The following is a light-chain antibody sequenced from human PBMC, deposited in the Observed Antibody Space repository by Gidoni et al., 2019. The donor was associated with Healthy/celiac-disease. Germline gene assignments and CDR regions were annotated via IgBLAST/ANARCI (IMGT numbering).Light chain of an antibody. Sequence: EIVLTQSPGTLSLSPGERATLSCRASQSVSSSYLAWYQQKPGQAPRLIIYGASSRATVIPARFSGSGSGTDFTLTISRLEPEDFALYYCQQYGSSPTFGQGTKVEIK. CDR2: GAS. V-gene: IGKV3-20*01. J-gene: IGKJ1*01. CDR3: QQYGSSPT. CDR1: QSVSSSY.